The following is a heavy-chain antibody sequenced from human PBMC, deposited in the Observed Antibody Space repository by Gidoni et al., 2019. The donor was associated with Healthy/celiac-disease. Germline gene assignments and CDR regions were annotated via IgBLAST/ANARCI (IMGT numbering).Heavy chain of an antibody. CDR3: ARDGPGIASPRYFQH. CDR2: IYYSGST. CDR1: GGSIGSSY. Sequence: QVQLPESGPGLVKPSETLSLPCTVPGGSIGSSYWSWIRQPPGKGLEWIGYIYYSGSTNYNPSLKSRVTISVDTSKNQFSLKLSSVTAADTAVYYCARDGPGIASPRYFQHWGQGTLVTVSS. D-gene: IGHD3-10*01. V-gene: IGHV4-59*01. J-gene: IGHJ1*01.